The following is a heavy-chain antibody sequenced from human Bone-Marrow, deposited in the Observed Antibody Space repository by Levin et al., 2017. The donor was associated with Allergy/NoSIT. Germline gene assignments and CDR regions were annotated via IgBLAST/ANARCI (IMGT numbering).Heavy chain of an antibody. D-gene: IGHD1-14*01. V-gene: IGHV3-21*01. CDR2: ISTSSSYI. CDR1: GFSFSDYS. J-gene: IGHJ3*02. CDR3: AKSVIQHAMNHCGFDI. Sequence: GGSLRLSCSASGFSFSDYSINWVRQAPGKGLEWVSSISTSSSYIKSADSLTDRFTTSRDHAKNSAFLQMNGLVVEDTAIHYCAKSVIQHAMNHCGFDIWGQGTVVTVSS.